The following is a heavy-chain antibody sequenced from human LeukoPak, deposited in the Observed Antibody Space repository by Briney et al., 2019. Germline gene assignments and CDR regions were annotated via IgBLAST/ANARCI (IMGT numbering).Heavy chain of an antibody. CDR2: ISYDGANT. Sequence: PGGSLRLSCTASGFTFNSYALHWVRQAPGKGLEWVALISYDGANTYYADSMEGRFTISRDNSKNTLYLQMSSLRAEDTAVYYCVRDDGDGYLWGSHGAFDFWGQGAMVPVSS. CDR3: VRDDGDGYLWGSHGAFDF. J-gene: IGHJ3*01. CDR1: GFTFNSYA. D-gene: IGHD3-16*01. V-gene: IGHV3-30-3*01.